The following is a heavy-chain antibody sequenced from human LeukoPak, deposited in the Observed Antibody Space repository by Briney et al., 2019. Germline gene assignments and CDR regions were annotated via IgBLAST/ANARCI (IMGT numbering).Heavy chain of an antibody. D-gene: IGHD1-7*01. CDR3: AKVEVWNYRGWFDP. CDR1: GFTFSSYS. CDR2: ISSSSSTI. Sequence: GGSLRLSCAASGFTFSSYSMNWVRQAPGKGLEWVSYISSSSSTIYYADSVKGRFTISRDNSKNTLYLQMNSLRAEDTAVYYCAKVEVWNYRGWFDPWGQGTLVTVSS. V-gene: IGHV3-48*01. J-gene: IGHJ5*02.